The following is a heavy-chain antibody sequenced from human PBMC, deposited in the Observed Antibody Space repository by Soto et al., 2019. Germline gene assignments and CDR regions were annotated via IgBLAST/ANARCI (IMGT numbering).Heavy chain of an antibody. CDR3: AREDGDFVYVH. CDR1: GGSIRNYY. J-gene: IGHJ4*02. Sequence: QVQLRESGPGLLRPSETLSLTCTVSGGSIRNYYLTWIRQSPGKGLEWIVHVFFTGSTKYSPSLESRVTISVDTSQNQFSLRLTSVTTADTAVYYCAREDGDFVYVHWGQGTLVTVSS. V-gene: IGHV4-59*01. CDR2: VFFTGST. D-gene: IGHD4-17*01.